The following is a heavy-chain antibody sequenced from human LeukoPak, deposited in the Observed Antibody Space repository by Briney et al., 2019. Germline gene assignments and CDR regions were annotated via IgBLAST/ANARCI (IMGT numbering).Heavy chain of an antibody. Sequence: GGSLRLSCAASGFTFSSYGMHWVRQAPGKGLEWVAFIRYDGSNKYYADSVKGRFTISRDNSKNTLYLQMNSLRAEDTAVYYCARDPNYSGNPPHLLDYWGQGTLVTVSS. CDR2: IRYDGSNK. CDR1: GFTFSSYG. D-gene: IGHD1-26*01. CDR3: ARDPNYSGNPPHLLDY. J-gene: IGHJ4*02. V-gene: IGHV3-30*02.